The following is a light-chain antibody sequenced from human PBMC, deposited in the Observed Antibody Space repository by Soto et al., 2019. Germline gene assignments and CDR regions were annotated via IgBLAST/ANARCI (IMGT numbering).Light chain of an antibody. CDR1: QSVSTNY. Sequence: EIVLTQSPGTLSLSPGDRVTLSCRASQSVSTNYFSCYHQKPGQAPRLLIYATSSRAVGIPDRFSGSGSGTDFTLTISRLEPEDFAMYYCQQYGDYNSPRYSFGQGTRLEI. CDR3: QQYGDYNSPRYS. J-gene: IGKJ2*03. V-gene: IGKV3-20*01. CDR2: ATS.